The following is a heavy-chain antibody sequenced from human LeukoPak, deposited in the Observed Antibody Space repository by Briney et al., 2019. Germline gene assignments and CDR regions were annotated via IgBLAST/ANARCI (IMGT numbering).Heavy chain of an antibody. D-gene: IGHD3-22*01. J-gene: IGHJ5*02. CDR3: AXVXXXXYDSSXYYSNWFDP. CDR2: IYYSGST. Sequence: SETLSLTCTVSGGSISSYYWSWIRQPPGKGLEWIGYIYYSGSTNYNPSLKSRVTISVDTSKNQFSLKLSSVTAADTAVYYCAXVXXXXYDSSXYYSNWFDPWGXGTLVTVSS. CDR1: GGSISSYY. V-gene: IGHV4-59*01.